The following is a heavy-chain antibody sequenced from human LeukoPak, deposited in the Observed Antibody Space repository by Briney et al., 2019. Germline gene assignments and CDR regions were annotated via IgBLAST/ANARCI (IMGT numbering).Heavy chain of an antibody. CDR1: GFTFSSYW. Sequence: GGSLRLSCAASGFTFSSYWMSWVRQAPGKGLEWVANIKQDGSEKYYVDSVKGRFTISRDNAKNSLYLQMNSLRAEDTAVYYCAKARANWEFDYWGQGTLVTVSS. V-gene: IGHV3-7*03. D-gene: IGHD1-1*01. CDR3: AKARANWEFDY. J-gene: IGHJ4*02. CDR2: IKQDGSEK.